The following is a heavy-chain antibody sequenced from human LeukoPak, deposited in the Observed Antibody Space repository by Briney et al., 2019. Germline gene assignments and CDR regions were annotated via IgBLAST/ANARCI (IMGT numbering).Heavy chain of an antibody. CDR3: ATGLEDSNIDY. J-gene: IGHJ4*02. Sequence: GGSLRLSCAASPFTFSSYGMHWVRQAPGKGLEWVAYIQYDGSNQQYADSVKGRFTISRDNAKKSLYLQMNSLRADDTAVYYCATGLEDSNIDYWGQGTLVTVSS. CDR1: PFTFSSYG. CDR2: IQYDGSNQ. V-gene: IGHV3-30*02.